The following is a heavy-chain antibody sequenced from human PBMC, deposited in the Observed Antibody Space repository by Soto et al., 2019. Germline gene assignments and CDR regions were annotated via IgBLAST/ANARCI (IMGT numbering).Heavy chain of an antibody. J-gene: IGHJ3*02. V-gene: IGHV1-69*06. Sequence: QVQLEQSGAEVKKPGSSVKVSCKASGGTLNDHGVSWLRQAPGQGLEWVGGTIPVFDAPKYAQKFRGRVTIAADKSTNIAYMELSSLRSEDTAFYYCARGVYGSGNYYTGPSAFDIWGQGTMVIVSS. CDR2: TIPVFDAP. CDR1: GGTLNDHG. D-gene: IGHD3-10*01. CDR3: ARGVYGSGNYYTGPSAFDI.